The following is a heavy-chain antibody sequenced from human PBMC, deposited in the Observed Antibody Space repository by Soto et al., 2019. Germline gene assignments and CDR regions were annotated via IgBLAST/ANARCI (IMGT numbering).Heavy chain of an antibody. J-gene: IGHJ4*02. CDR2: ISGSGGST. V-gene: IGHV3-23*01. CDR1: GFTFSSYA. CDR3: AKDYDIVVVPAYQADY. D-gene: IGHD2-2*01. Sequence: EVQLLESGGGLVQPGGSLRLSCAASGFTFSSYAMSWVRQAPGKGLEWVSAISGSGGSTYYADSVKGRFTISRDNSKNTLYLQMNSLRAEDTAVYYCAKDYDIVVVPAYQADYWGQGTLVTVSS.